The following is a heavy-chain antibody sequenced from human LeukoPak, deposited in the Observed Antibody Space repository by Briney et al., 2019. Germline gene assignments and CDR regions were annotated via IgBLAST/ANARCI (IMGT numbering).Heavy chain of an antibody. V-gene: IGHV4-34*01. Sequence: SETLSLTCTVSGGSISSYYWSWIRQPPGKGLEWIGEINHSGSTNYNPSLKSRVTISVDTSKNQFSLKLSSVTAADTAVYYCARGKPRPYCSSTSCSLGDYWGQGTLVTVSS. J-gene: IGHJ4*02. D-gene: IGHD2-2*01. CDR2: INHSGST. CDR3: ARGKPRPYCSSTSCSLGDY. CDR1: GGSISSYY.